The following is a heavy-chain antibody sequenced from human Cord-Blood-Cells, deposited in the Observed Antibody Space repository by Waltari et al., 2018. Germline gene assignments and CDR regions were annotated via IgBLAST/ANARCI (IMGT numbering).Heavy chain of an antibody. CDR3: ARDFEKGDSGSYY. V-gene: IGHV3-7*01. J-gene: IGHJ4*02. D-gene: IGHD1-26*01. CDR2: IKQDGSEK. CDR1: GFTFSSYW. Sequence: EVQLVESGGGLVQPGGSLRLSCAASGFTFSSYWMSWVRQAPGKGLEWVANIKQDGSEKYYVDFVKGRFTISRDNAKNSLYLQMNSLRAEDTAVYYCARDFEKGDSGSYYWGQGTLVTVSS.